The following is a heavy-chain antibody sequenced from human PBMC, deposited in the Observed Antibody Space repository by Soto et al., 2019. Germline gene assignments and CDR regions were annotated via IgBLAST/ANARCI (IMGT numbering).Heavy chain of an antibody. J-gene: IGHJ5*02. CDR3: ARGGYSSSWTRWFDP. D-gene: IGHD6-13*01. CDR1: GGSIGSISYY. CDR2: IYYSGST. V-gene: IGHV4-39*01. Sequence: SEILSLTCTVSGGSIGSISYYWGWISQPPGKGLEWIGSIYYSGSTYYNPSLKSRVTISVDTSKNQFSLKLSSVTAADTAVYYCARGGYSSSWTRWFDPCGQGTLVTVSS.